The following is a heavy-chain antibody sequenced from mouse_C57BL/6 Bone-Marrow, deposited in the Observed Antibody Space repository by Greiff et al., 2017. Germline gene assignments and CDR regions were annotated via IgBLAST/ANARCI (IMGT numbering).Heavy chain of an antibody. CDR2: IWSDGST. D-gene: IGHD1-1*01. Sequence: QVQLKESGPGLVAPSQSLSITCTVSGFSFTSYGVHWVRQPPGKGLEWLVVIWSDGSTTYNSALKSRLSISKDNTKSQVFIKINMHQTDDTAMDNCASITTVVAEGENFDYWGQGTTLTVSS. CDR1: GFSFTSYG. V-gene: IGHV2-6*03. CDR3: ASITTVVAEGENFDY. J-gene: IGHJ2*01.